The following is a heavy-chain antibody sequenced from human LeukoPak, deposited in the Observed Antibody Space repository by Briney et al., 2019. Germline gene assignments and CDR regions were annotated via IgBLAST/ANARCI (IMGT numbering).Heavy chain of an antibody. CDR2: INAGNGNT. CDR3: ARSNSGYDLGYDAFDI. V-gene: IGHV1-3*01. CDR1: GYTFTSYA. J-gene: IGHJ3*02. Sequence: ASVKVSCKGSGYTFTSYAMHWVRQAPGQRLEWMGWINAGNGNTKYSQKFQGRVTITRDTSASTAYMELSSLRSEDTAVYYCARSNSGYDLGYDAFDIWGQGTMVTVSS. D-gene: IGHD5-12*01.